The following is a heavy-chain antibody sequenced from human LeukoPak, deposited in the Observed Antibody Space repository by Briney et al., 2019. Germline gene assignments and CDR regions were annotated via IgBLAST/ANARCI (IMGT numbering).Heavy chain of an antibody. CDR1: GGTFSSYA. J-gene: IGHJ3*02. CDR3: ARDTTPYYDILTGSHDAFDI. CDR2: IIPIFGTA. V-gene: IGHV1-69*13. D-gene: IGHD3-9*01. Sequence: AASVKVSCKASGGTFSSYAISWVRQAPGQGLEWMGGIIPIFGTANYAQKFQGRVTITADESTSTAYMELSSLRSEDTAVYYCARDTTPYYDILTGSHDAFDIWGQGTMVTVSS.